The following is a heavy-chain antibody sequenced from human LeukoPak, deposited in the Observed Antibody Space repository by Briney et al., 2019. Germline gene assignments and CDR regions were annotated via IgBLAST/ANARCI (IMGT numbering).Heavy chain of an antibody. CDR2: IYHSVST. Sequence: SQTLSLTCTVSGGSISSGGYYWSWIRQPPGKGLEWIGYIYHSVSTYYNPSLKSRVTISVDTSKNQFSLKLSSVTAADTAVYYCARVGVETTVTTRAIIWFDPWGQGTLVTVSS. CDR1: GGSISSGGYY. D-gene: IGHD4-17*01. V-gene: IGHV4-30-2*01. CDR3: ARVGVETTVTTRAIIWFDP. J-gene: IGHJ5*02.